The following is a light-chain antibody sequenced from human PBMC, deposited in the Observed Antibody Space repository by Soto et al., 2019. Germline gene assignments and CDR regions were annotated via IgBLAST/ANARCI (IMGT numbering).Light chain of an antibody. V-gene: IGKV3-20*01. CDR3: QQYGSSPLGT. CDR2: GAS. CDR1: QRVSSSY. J-gene: IGKJ1*01. Sequence: EIVLTQSPGTLSLSPGERATLSCRAIQRVSSSYLAWYQQKPGQAPRLLIYGASSRATGIPDRFSGSGSGKDFTLTISRLEPEDFAVYYCQQYGSSPLGTFGQGTKVELK.